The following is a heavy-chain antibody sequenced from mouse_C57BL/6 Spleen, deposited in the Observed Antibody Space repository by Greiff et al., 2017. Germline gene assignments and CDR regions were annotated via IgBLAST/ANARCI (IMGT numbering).Heavy chain of an antibody. CDR3: ASSNWDVPYYYAMDY. J-gene: IGHJ4*01. V-gene: IGHV7-3*01. CDR2: IRNKANGYTT. CDR1: GFTFTDYY. D-gene: IGHD4-1*02. Sequence: EVQGVESGGGLVQPGGSLSLSCAASGFTFTDYYMSWVRQPPGKALEWLGFIRNKANGYTTEYSASVKGRFTISRDNSQSILYLQMNALRAEDSATYYCASSNWDVPYYYAMDYWGQGTSVTVSS.